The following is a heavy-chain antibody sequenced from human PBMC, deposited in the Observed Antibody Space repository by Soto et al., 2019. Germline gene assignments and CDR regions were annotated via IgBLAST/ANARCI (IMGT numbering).Heavy chain of an antibody. V-gene: IGHV3-21*01. D-gene: IGHD2-2*01. Sequence: GGSLRLSCTVSGFAFNNYGINWVRQAPGQGLGWVSSISKSDYTYYSDSVKGRFTISRDNAKNSVSLQMNTLRVEDTAVYYCAREDSIIIPAVSDFWGQGTLVTVSS. CDR2: ISKSDYT. J-gene: IGHJ4*02. CDR3: AREDSIIIPAVSDF. CDR1: GFAFNNYG.